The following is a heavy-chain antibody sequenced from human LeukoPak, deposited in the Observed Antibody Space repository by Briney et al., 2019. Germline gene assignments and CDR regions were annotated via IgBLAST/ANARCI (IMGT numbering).Heavy chain of an antibody. V-gene: IGHV3-33*01. CDR2: IWYDGSNK. D-gene: IGHD1-14*01. CDR3: ARSSPDRYYFDY. J-gene: IGHJ4*02. Sequence: PGGSLGLSCAASGFTFSSYGMHWVRQAPGKGLEWVAVIWYDGSNKYYADSVKGRFTISRDNSKNTLYLQMNSLRAEDTAVYYCARSSPDRYYFDYWGQGTLVTVSS. CDR1: GFTFSSYG.